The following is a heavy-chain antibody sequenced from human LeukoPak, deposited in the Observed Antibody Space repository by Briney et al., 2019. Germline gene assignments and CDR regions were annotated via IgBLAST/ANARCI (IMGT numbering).Heavy chain of an antibody. Sequence: SKTLSLTCSVYSESFSGGYWSWIRQPPGKGLDWIGEISDNEGIKYSPSLKSRVTISVDTSKNQFSLKLTSVTAADTAVYYCARGLDRSKTGYWGQGSLVTVSS. D-gene: IGHD3-22*01. CDR3: ARGLDRSKTGY. V-gene: IGHV4-34*01. J-gene: IGHJ4*02. CDR1: SESFSGGY. CDR2: ISDNEGI.